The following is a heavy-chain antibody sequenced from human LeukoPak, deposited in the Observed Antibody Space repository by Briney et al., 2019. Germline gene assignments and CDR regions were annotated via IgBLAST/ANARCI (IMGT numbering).Heavy chain of an antibody. D-gene: IGHD6-19*01. CDR2: ISWNSGTI. Sequence: GGSLRLSCAASGFTFGNYAMNWVRQVPGKGLEWISLISWNSGTIGYADSVKGRFAISRDNANNFLYLQMNSLRAEDTALYYCARAYKDRSLAGKKEFFQHWGLGTLVTVSS. J-gene: IGHJ1*01. CDR1: GFTFGNYA. V-gene: IGHV3-9*01. CDR3: ARAYKDRSLAGKKEFFQH.